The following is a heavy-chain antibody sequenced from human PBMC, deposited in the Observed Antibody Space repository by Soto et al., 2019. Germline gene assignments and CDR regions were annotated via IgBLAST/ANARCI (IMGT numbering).Heavy chain of an antibody. J-gene: IGHJ6*02. CDR2: IIPIFGTA. V-gene: IGHV1-69*01. CDR1: GGTFSSYA. D-gene: IGHD2-21*02. Sequence: QVQLVKSGAEVKKPGSSVKVSCKASGGTFSSYAISWVRQAPGQGLEWMGGIIPIFGTANYAQKFQGRVTIPGYETTSTDYREPSSLRSEDTAVYYCARDPTPANGGNSDHYYCGMDVWGQGTTGTVSS. CDR3: ARDPTPANGGNSDHYYCGMDV.